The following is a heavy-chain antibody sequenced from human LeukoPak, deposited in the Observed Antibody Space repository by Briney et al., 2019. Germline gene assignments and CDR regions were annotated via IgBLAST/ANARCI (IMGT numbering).Heavy chain of an antibody. D-gene: IGHD5-18*01. J-gene: IGHJ4*02. CDR1: GGSFSGYY. V-gene: IGHV4-34*01. CDR3: ARRWIQLWLTPNYFDY. Sequence: SQTLSLTCAVYGGSFSGYYWSWIRQPPGKGLEWIGEINHSGSTNYNPSLKSRVTISVDTSKNQFSLKLSSVTAADTAVYYCARRWIQLWLTPNYFDYWGQGTLVTVSS. CDR2: INHSGST.